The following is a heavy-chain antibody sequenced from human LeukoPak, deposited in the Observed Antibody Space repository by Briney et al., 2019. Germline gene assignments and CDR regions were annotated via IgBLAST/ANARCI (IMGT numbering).Heavy chain of an antibody. Sequence: SETLSLTCTVSGGSISSSSYYWGWIRQPPGKGLEWVGYISHSGSTNYSPSLKSRVTISVDTSKNQFSLKLSSVTAADTAVYYCARDPGGYCSGGSCYPGGYYYYYMDVWGKGTTVTVSS. CDR3: ARDPGGYCSGGSCYPGGYYYYYMDV. V-gene: IGHV4-61*01. CDR1: GGSISSSSYY. J-gene: IGHJ6*03. CDR2: ISHSGST. D-gene: IGHD2-15*01.